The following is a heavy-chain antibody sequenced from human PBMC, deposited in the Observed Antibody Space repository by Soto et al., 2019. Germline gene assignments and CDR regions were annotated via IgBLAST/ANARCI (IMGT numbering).Heavy chain of an antibody. D-gene: IGHD2-15*01. CDR2: ISSSSSTI. CDR1: GFTFSSYS. CDR3: ARGNLGYCSGGSCYVYYYYGMDV. V-gene: IGHV3-48*02. Sequence: EVQLVESGGGLVQPGGSLRLSCAASGFTFSSYSMNRVRQAPGKGLEWVSYISSSSSTIYYADSVKGRFTISRDNAKNSLYLQMNSLRDEDTAVYYCARGNLGYCSGGSCYVYYYYGMDVWGQGTTVTVSS. J-gene: IGHJ6*02.